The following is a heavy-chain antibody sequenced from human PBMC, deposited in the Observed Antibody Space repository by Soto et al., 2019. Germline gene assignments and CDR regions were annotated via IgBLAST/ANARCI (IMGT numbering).Heavy chain of an antibody. CDR2: ISSSSSYT. Sequence: GGSLRLSCAASGFTFSDYYMSWIRQAPGKGLEWVSYISSSSSYTNYADSVKGRVTISRDNAKNSMYLQMNSLRAEDTAVYYCARAFKYIELSGYSDYWGQGTLVTVSS. D-gene: IGHD3-22*01. CDR1: GFTFSDYY. V-gene: IGHV3-11*06. CDR3: ARAFKYIELSGYSDY. J-gene: IGHJ4*02.